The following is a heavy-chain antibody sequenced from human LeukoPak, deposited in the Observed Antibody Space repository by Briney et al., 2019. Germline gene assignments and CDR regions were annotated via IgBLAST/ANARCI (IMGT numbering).Heavy chain of an antibody. D-gene: IGHD3-10*01. CDR3: ARVAGGIYGSGSYLDY. Sequence: ASVKVSCKGSGYTFTGYYMHWVRQAPGQGLEWMGWINPNSGGTNYAQKFQGWVTMTRDTSISTAYMELSRLRSDDTAVYYCARVAGGIYGSGSYLDYWGQGTLVTVSS. V-gene: IGHV1-2*04. J-gene: IGHJ4*02. CDR2: INPNSGGT. CDR1: GYTFTGYY.